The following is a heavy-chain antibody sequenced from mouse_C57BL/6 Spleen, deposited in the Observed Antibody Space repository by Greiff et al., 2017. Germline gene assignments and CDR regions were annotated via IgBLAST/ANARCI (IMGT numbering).Heavy chain of an antibody. CDR1: GFTFSSYG. J-gene: IGHJ3*01. Sequence: VMLVESGGDLVKPGGSLKLSCAASGFTFSSYGMSWVRQTPDKRLEWVATISSGGSYTYYPDSVNGRFTISRDNAKNTLYLQMSSLKSEDTAMYYCARHEGVDYYGSSWFAYWGQGTLVTVSA. D-gene: IGHD1-1*01. CDR3: ARHEGVDYYGSSWFAY. V-gene: IGHV5-6*01. CDR2: ISSGGSYT.